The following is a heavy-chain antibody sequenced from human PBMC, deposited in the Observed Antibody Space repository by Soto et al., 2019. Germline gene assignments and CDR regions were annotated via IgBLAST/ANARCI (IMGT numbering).Heavy chain of an antibody. V-gene: IGHV4-39*01. D-gene: IGHD4-17*01. CDR2: TYYSGST. J-gene: IGHJ4*02. CDR3: ARTAYGGLFFDY. CDR1: GGSISSSSYY. Sequence: QLQLQESGPGLVKPSETLSLTCTVSGGSISSSSYYWGWIRQPPGKGLEWIGSTYYSGSTYYTPSLKGRVTISIDTSKNQFSLKLSCVTAADTAVYYCARTAYGGLFFDYWGQGTLVTVSS.